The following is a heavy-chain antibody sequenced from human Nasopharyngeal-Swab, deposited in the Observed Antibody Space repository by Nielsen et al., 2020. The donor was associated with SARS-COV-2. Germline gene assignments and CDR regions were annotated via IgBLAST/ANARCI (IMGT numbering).Heavy chain of an antibody. CDR2: IHYSGST. J-gene: IGHJ4*02. Sequence: AESLSLTCTVSGASITTSYWSWIRQPPGKGLEWIGYIHYSGSTTYNPSLKSRVTISTDTSKNQFSLNLNSVTAADTAVYYCASHPRWQLDPFDYWGQGSLVTVSS. CDR3: ASHPRWQLDPFDY. D-gene: IGHD2-15*01. V-gene: IGHV4-59*08. CDR1: GASITTSY.